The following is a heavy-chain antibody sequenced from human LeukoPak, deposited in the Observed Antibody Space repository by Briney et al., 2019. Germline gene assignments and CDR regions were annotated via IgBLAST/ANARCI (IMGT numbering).Heavy chain of an antibody. CDR3: ARGGSYSGSYSFFDY. CDR1: GYTFTSYD. V-gene: IGHV1-8*01. D-gene: IGHD1-26*01. J-gene: IGHJ4*02. Sequence: ASVKVSCKASGYTFTSYDINWVRQATGQGLEWMGWMNPNSGNTDYAQKFQGRVTMTTDTSTTTAYMELRSLTSDDTAVYYCARGGSYSGSYSFFDYWGQGTLVTVSS. CDR2: MNPNSGNT.